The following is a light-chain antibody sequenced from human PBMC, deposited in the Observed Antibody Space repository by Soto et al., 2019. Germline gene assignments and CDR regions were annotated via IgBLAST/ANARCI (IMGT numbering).Light chain of an antibody. CDR2: DAS. Sequence: IQMTQSPSTLSASVGDRVTLTCRASQSISRGLAWYQQKPGKAPNLLIYDASTLESGVPSRLSGSGSGTEFTLTISCMHPDDSATYYCQHYSSVWAFGQGTKVDI. CDR3: QHYSSVWA. J-gene: IGKJ1*01. V-gene: IGKV1-5*01. CDR1: QSISRG.